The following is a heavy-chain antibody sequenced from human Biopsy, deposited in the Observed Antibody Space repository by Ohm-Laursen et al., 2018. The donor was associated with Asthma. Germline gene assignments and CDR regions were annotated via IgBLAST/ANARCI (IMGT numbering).Heavy chain of an antibody. Sequence: TLSLTCIVSGDSIDSGDYSWTWIRQSPGVGLEWIGYIYRNGDTYYNPTLKNRATISIDRSKNQFSLRLRSVTAADTAVYYCARGWNCGGDCYSLDSWGQGTLVTVSS. D-gene: IGHD2-21*02. CDR1: GDSIDSGDYS. J-gene: IGHJ4*02. CDR3: ARGWNCGGDCYSLDS. CDR2: IYRNGDT. V-gene: IGHV4-30-2*06.